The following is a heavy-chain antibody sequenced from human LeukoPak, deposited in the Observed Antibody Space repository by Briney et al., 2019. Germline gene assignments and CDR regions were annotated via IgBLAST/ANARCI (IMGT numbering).Heavy chain of an antibody. D-gene: IGHD6-13*01. J-gene: IGHJ4*02. V-gene: IGHV3-30*18. CDR3: AKDPKQQLARRVDY. CDR1: GFTFSSYG. CDR2: ISYDGSNK. Sequence: PGGSLRLSCAASGFTFSSYGMHWVRQAPGKGLEWVAVISYDGSNKYYADSVKGRFTISRDNSKNTLYLQMNSLRAEDTAVYYCAKDPKQQLARRVDYWGQGTLVTVSS.